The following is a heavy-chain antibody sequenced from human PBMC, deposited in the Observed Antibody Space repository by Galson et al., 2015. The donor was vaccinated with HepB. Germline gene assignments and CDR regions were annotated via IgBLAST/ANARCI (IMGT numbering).Heavy chain of an antibody. D-gene: IGHD7-27*01. CDR3: ARDPNWGHHPTYLYYFDY. Sequence: SVKVSCKASGGTFSSYAISWVRQAPGQGLEWMGGIIPIFGTANYAQKFQGRVTITADESTSTAYMELSSLRSEDTAVYYCARDPNWGHHPTYLYYFDYWGQGTLVTVSS. V-gene: IGHV1-69*13. J-gene: IGHJ4*02. CDR1: GGTFSSYA. CDR2: IIPIFGTA.